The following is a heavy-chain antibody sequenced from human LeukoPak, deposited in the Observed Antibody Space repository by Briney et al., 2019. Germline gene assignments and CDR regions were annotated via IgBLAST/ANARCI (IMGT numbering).Heavy chain of an antibody. Sequence: SETLSLTCTVSGYSISSGYYWGWIRQPPGKGLEWIGTIYHSGSTYYNPSLKSRVTISVDTSKNQFSLKLTSVTAADTAVYYCARVRGYCSSTICYRYYFDYWGQGTLVSVSS. CDR3: ARVRGYCSSTICYRYYFDY. D-gene: IGHD2-2*01. V-gene: IGHV4-38-2*02. J-gene: IGHJ4*02. CDR1: GYSISSGYY. CDR2: IYHSGST.